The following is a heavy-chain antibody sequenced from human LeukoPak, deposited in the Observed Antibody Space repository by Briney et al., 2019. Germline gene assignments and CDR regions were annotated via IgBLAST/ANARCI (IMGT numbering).Heavy chain of an antibody. Sequence: GGSLKLSCAASGFTFTTYWMSWVRQAPGKGLEWVALIWYDGSNKYYADSVKGRFTISRDNAKNSLYLQMNSLRAEDTAVYFCANDLRLGGRGPENWGQGTLVTVSS. CDR1: GFTFTTYW. CDR2: IWYDGSNK. V-gene: IGHV3-33*03. CDR3: ANDLRLGGRGPEN. J-gene: IGHJ4*02. D-gene: IGHD3-16*01.